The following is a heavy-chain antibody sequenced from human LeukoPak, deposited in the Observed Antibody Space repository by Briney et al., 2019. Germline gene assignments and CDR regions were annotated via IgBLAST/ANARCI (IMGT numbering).Heavy chain of an antibody. CDR3: TKDSPRTDGWFYFDY. D-gene: IGHD6-19*01. CDR2: ISANGDRT. Sequence: GGSLRLSCAASGFTFSSYDMTWVHQAPGKGLEWVSGISANGDRTYYADSVRGRLTISRDNSKNTLFLQMNSLRAEDTAVYYCTKDSPRTDGWFYFDYWGQGTLVSVSS. CDR1: GFTFSSYD. V-gene: IGHV3-23*01. J-gene: IGHJ4*02.